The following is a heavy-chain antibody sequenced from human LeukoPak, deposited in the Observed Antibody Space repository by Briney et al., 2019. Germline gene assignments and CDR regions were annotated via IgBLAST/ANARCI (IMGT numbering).Heavy chain of an antibody. CDR2: ISYSGGT. D-gene: IGHD3-10*01. J-gene: IGHJ4*02. CDR1: GGXISNYY. Sequence: SETLSLTCTVSGGXISNYYCNWIRQRPGKGLEWVGHISYSGGTKYNPSLKSRVTISADTSKNQFSLKLSSVTAADTAVYYCARRSGGVRGVTHAIDYWGQGTLVTVSS. CDR3: ARRSGGVRGVTHAIDY. V-gene: IGHV4-59*08.